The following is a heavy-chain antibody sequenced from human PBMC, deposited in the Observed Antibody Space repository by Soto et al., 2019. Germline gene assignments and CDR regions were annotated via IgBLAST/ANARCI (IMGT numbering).Heavy chain of an antibody. CDR1: GFTFSNAW. Sequence: GGSLRLSCAASGFTFSNAWMSWVRQAPGKGLEWVGRIKSKTDGGTTDYAAPVKGRFTISRDDSKNTLYLQMNSLKTEDTAVYYCTTRLRLRYFDWLDYYYYYMDVWGKGTTVTVSS. V-gene: IGHV3-15*01. J-gene: IGHJ6*03. CDR3: TTRLRLRYFDWLDYYYYYMDV. CDR2: IKSKTDGGTT. D-gene: IGHD3-9*01.